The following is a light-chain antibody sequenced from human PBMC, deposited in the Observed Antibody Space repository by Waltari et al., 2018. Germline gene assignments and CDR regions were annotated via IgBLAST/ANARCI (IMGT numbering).Light chain of an antibody. V-gene: IGKV4-1*01. CDR3: QQYYNTPYT. CDR1: QSVLYSSNNKNY. J-gene: IGKJ2*01. Sequence: DIVMTQSPDYLAVSLGERATVNCKSSQSVLYSSNNKNYLAWYHQKAGQPPKLLIAWASTRESGVPDRFSGSGSGTNFTLTISSLQAEDVAVYYCQQYYNTPYTFGQGTKLEIK. CDR2: WAS.